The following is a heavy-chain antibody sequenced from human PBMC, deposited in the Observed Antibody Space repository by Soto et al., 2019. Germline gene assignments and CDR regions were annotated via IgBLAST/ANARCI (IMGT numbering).Heavy chain of an antibody. CDR3: ARDSEGSTRHFDY. D-gene: IGHD2-2*01. Sequence: KSSETLSLTCTVSGGSISSGGYYWSWIRQHPGKGLEWIGYIYYSGSTYYNPSLKSRVTISVDTSKNQFSLKLSSVTAADTAAFYCARDSEGSTRHFDYWGQGTLVTVSS. CDR1: GGSISSGGYY. J-gene: IGHJ4*02. CDR2: IYYSGST. V-gene: IGHV4-31*02.